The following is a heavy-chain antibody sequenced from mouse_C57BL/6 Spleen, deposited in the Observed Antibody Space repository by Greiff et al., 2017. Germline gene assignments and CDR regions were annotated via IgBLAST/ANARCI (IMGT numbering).Heavy chain of an antibody. J-gene: IGHJ4*01. CDR1: GFSLTSYG. Sequence: VQLQESGPGLVAPSQSLSITCTVSGFSLTSYGVSWVRQPPGKGLEWLGVIWGDGSTHYHSALISRLSISKDNSKSQVFLKLNSLQTDDTATYYCAKPALTTVVATDYYAMDYWGQGTSVTVSS. D-gene: IGHD1-1*01. V-gene: IGHV2-3*01. CDR3: AKPALTTVVATDYYAMDY. CDR2: IWGDGST.